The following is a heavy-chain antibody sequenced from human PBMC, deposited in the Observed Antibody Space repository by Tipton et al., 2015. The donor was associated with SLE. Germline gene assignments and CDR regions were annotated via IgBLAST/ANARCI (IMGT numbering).Heavy chain of an antibody. Sequence: QSGPEVKKPGASVKVSCKASGYTFTSYGISWVRQAPGQGLEWMGWISGYNGNTNYAQKLQGRVTMTTDTSTSTAYMELRSLRSDDTAVYYCARTITMIVVVDAFDIWGQGTMVTVSS. V-gene: IGHV1-18*01. CDR3: ARTITMIVVVDAFDI. CDR2: ISGYNGNT. CDR1: GYTFTSYG. J-gene: IGHJ3*02. D-gene: IGHD3-22*01.